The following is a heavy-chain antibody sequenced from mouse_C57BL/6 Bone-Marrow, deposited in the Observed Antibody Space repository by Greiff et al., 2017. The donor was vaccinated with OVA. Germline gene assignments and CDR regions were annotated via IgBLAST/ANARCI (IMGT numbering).Heavy chain of an antibody. CDR2: IYPGGSYT. CDR1: GYTFTNYW. CDR3: TRQDYGSGPWFAY. V-gene: IGHV1-63*01. J-gene: IGHJ3*01. Sequence: VQLQESGAELVRPGTSVKMSCKASGYTFTNYWIGWVKQRPGHGLEWIGYIYPGGSYTNYNEKFKGKATLTADKSSSTAYMQISSLTSEDSANYCVTRQDYGSGPWFAYWGQGTLVTVSA. D-gene: IGHD1-1*01.